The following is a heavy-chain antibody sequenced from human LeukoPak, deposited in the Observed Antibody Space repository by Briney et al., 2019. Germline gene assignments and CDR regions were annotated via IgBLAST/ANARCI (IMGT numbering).Heavy chain of an antibody. CDR3: ARVRGHYDSSGYYYSYFDY. J-gene: IGHJ4*02. CDR1: GGSISSGSYY. D-gene: IGHD3-22*01. V-gene: IGHV4-61*01. Sequence: SETLSLTCTVSGGSISSGSYYWSWIRQPPGKGLEWIGYIYYSGSTNYNPSLKSRVTISVDTSKNQSSPKLSSVTAADTAVYYCARVRGHYDSSGYYYSYFDYWGQGTLVTVSS. CDR2: IYYSGST.